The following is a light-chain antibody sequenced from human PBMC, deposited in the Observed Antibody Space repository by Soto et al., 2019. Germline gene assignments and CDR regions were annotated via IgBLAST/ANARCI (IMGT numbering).Light chain of an antibody. J-gene: IGLJ1*01. V-gene: IGLV1-40*01. CDR2: GNS. CDR3: QSYDSSLSGSIV. Sequence: QSVLTQPPSVSGAPGQRGTISCTGSSSNIGAGYDVHWYQQLPGTAPKLLIYGNSNRPSGVPDRFSGSKSGTSASLAITGLQAEDEADYYCQSYDSSLSGSIVFGTGTKVTVL. CDR1: SSNIGAGYD.